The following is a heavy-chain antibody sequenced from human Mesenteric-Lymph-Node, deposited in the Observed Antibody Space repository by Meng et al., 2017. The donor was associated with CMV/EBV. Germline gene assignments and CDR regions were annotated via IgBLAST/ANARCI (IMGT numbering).Heavy chain of an antibody. V-gene: IGHV3-30*02. CDR2: ISFDGSDK. D-gene: IGHD6-19*01. Sequence: GGSLRLSCAASGFTFSSYGMHWVRQAPGKGLEWVAFISFDGSDKYSADSVKGRFTISRDNSKNTLSLQLNNLRADDTAVYYCAKESGWFDWGQGTLVTVSS. J-gene: IGHJ4*02. CDR1: GFTFSSYG. CDR3: AKESGWFD.